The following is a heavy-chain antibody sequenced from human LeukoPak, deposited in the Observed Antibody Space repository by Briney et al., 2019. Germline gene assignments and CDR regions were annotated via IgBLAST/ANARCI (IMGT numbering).Heavy chain of an antibody. CDR1: GDSISIYY. CDR2: IYYSGST. D-gene: IGHD3-10*01. Sequence: SETLSLTCTVSGDSISIYYWSWIRQPPGKGLEWIGYIYYSGSTKYNPSLKSRLTISVDTSKNQFSLNLSSVTAADTAVYYCARYYASGSYGFDPWGRGTLVTVSS. V-gene: IGHV4-59*08. CDR3: ARYYASGSYGFDP. J-gene: IGHJ5*02.